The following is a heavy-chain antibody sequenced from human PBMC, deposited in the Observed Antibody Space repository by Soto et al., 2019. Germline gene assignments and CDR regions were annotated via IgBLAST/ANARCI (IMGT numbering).Heavy chain of an antibody. Sequence: GGSLRLSCAASGFTFSSYGMHWVRQAPGKGLEWVAVIWYDGSNKYYADSVKGRFTISRDNSKNTLYLQMNSLRAEDTAVYYCARDGQLQLVPDTKPAVMDYWGQGIRVTGSS. CDR1: GFTFSSYG. CDR2: IWYDGSNK. CDR3: ARDGQLQLVPDTKPAVMDY. J-gene: IGHJ4*02. V-gene: IGHV3-33*01. D-gene: IGHD6-13*01.